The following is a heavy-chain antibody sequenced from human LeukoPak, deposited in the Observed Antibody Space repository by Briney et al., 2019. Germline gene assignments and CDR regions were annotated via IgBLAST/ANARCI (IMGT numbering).Heavy chain of an antibody. Sequence: SETLSLTCSVSGGSISDYYWTWIRQPPGKGLEWIGYIHYSGSTSFNPSLKSRVTISMDASKKQFFLSLTSVTAADTAVYYCAGTSGSSAYWGQGTLVTVSS. D-gene: IGHD6-19*01. V-gene: IGHV4-59*01. CDR2: IHYSGST. J-gene: IGHJ4*02. CDR3: AGTSGSSAY. CDR1: GGSISDYY.